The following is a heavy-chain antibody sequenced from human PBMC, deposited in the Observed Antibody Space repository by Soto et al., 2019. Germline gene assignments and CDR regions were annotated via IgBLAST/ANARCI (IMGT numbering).Heavy chain of an antibody. CDR1: GGSISSYY. D-gene: IGHD3-10*01. J-gene: IGHJ6*02. Sequence: SETLSLTCTVSGGSISSYYWSWIRQPPGKGLEWIGYIYYSGSTNYNPSLKSRVTISVDTSKNQFSLKLSSVTAADTVVYYCASLIGGGPSFGELWSSHYYYGMDVWGQGTTVTVSS. CDR2: IYYSGST. CDR3: ASLIGGGPSFGELWSSHYYYGMDV. V-gene: IGHV4-59*01.